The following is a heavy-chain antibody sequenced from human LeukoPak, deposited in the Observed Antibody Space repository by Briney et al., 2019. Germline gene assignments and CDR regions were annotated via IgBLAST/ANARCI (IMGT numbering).Heavy chain of an antibody. D-gene: IGHD3-10*01. V-gene: IGHV3-74*01. Sequence: PGGSLRLSCAASGFTFSTHWMYWVRQAPGKEFVWVSRISGDGSLTSYADSVRGRFTISRDNAKETLYPQMTSLRVEDTAVYSCASLLTPYHGSGGGGMDVWGQGTTVTVSS. CDR3: ASLLTPYHGSGGGGMDV. CDR2: ISGDGSLT. CDR1: GFTFSTHW. J-gene: IGHJ6*02.